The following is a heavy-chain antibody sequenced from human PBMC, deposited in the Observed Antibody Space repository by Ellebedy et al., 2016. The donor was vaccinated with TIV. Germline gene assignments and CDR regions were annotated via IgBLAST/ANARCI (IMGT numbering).Heavy chain of an antibody. CDR3: ARDQRGPNAFDV. D-gene: IGHD1-1*01. CDR2: INYRRSV. Sequence: SETLSLTCTVSGASINSSLYDWGWIRQPPGKGLEWIGNINYRRSVYYNPSLSRLVTVAIDPSKKKFSLTLTSVTAADTAVYYCARDQRGPNAFDVWGQGTLVTVSS. CDR1: GASINSSLYD. V-gene: IGHV4-39*02. J-gene: IGHJ3*01.